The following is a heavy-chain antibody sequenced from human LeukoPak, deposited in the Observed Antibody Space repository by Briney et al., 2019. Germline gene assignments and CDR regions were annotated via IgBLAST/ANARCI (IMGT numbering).Heavy chain of an antibody. V-gene: IGHV1-18*01. CDR1: GYTFTSYG. CDR3: ARVGAYCSSSSCFDY. Sequence: ASVKVSCKTSGYTFTSYGISWVRQATGQGLEWMGWISAYNGNTDYAQNLQDRVTMTTDTSTSTAYMELRSLRSDDTAVYYCARVGAYCSSSSCFDYWDQGTLVTVSS. CDR2: ISAYNGNT. D-gene: IGHD2-2*01. J-gene: IGHJ4*02.